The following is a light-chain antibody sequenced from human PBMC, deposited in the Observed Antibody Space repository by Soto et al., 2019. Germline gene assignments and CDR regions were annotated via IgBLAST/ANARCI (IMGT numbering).Light chain of an antibody. CDR2: AAS. CDR1: QDINSW. Sequence: DIQVTQSPSSVSASVGDRVTITCRASQDINSWLAWYQQKPGKAPKLLIYAASSLQSGVPSRFSRSGSATHFTLTIRSLQPEDFATYYCQQANSFPIPFGGGPKVDI. CDR3: QQANSFPIP. J-gene: IGKJ4*01. V-gene: IGKV1-12*01.